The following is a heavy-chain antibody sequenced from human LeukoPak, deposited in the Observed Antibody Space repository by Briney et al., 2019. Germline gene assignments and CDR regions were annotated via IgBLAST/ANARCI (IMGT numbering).Heavy chain of an antibody. J-gene: IGHJ4*02. D-gene: IGHD5-24*01. CDR3: ARQMATMQSKYFDY. CDR2: INWNGVST. Sequence: TGGSLRLSCTASGFTFDDHGISWVRQAPGKGLEWVSGINWNGVSTGYSDSVKGRFIISRDDAKNSLYLQMNSLRAEDTALYYCARQMATMQSKYFDYWGQGTLVTVSS. CDR1: GFTFDDHG. V-gene: IGHV3-20*04.